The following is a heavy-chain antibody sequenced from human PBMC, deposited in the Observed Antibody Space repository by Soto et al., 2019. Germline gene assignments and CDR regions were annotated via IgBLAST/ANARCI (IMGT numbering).Heavy chain of an antibody. CDR1: GGSISSYY. Sequence: PSETLSLTCTVSGGSISSYYWSWIRQPAGNGLEWIGRIYTSRSTNYNPSLKSRVTMSVDTSKNQFSLNLTSVTAADTAVYYCARDRVTMANDDFDIWGQGTMVTVSS. CDR3: ARDRVTMANDDFDI. V-gene: IGHV4-4*07. J-gene: IGHJ3*02. D-gene: IGHD3-10*01. CDR2: IYTSRST.